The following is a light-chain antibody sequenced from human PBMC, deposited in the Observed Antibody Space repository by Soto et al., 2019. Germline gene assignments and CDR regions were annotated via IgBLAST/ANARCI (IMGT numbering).Light chain of an antibody. CDR1: KDISVY. V-gene: IGKV1-27*01. J-gene: IGKJ5*01. CDR3: QNYNTAPLT. CDR2: SAS. Sequence: DIQMTQSPSSLSASVGDRVTITCRASKDISVYLAWYQQKPGKVPKLLIYSASTLQSGVPSRFSGSGSGTDFTLTISSLQPEDVATDYCQNYNTAPLTFGQGTRLEIK.